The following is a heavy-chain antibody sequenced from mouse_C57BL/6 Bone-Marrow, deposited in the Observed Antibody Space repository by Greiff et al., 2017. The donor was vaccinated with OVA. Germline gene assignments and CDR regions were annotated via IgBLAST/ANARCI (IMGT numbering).Heavy chain of an antibody. CDR1: GYTFTSYW. CDR2: IYPGSGST. D-gene: IGHD1-1*01. J-gene: IGHJ1*01. V-gene: IGHV1-55*01. CDR3: ARRYYGSSYWYFDV. Sequence: QVQLQQPGAELVKPGASVKMSCKASGYTFTSYWITWVKQRPGQGLEWIGDIYPGSGSTNYNEKFKSKATLTVDTSSSTAYMQLSSLTSEDSAVYNCARRYYGSSYWYFDVWGAGTPVTVSS.